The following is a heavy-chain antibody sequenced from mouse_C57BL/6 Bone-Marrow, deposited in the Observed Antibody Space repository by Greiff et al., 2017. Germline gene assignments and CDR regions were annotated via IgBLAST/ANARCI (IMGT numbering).Heavy chain of an antibody. J-gene: IGHJ1*03. CDR2: IYPGSGST. D-gene: IGHD1-1*01. V-gene: IGHV1-55*01. CDR3: ARSGGRSDWYFDV. CDR1: GYTFTSYW. Sequence: VQLQQPGAELVKPGASVKMSCKASGYTFTSYWITWVKQRPGQGLEWIGDIYPGSGSTNYNEKFKSKATLTVDTSSSTAYMQLSSLTSEDSAVYYCARSGGRSDWYFDVWGTGTTVTVSS.